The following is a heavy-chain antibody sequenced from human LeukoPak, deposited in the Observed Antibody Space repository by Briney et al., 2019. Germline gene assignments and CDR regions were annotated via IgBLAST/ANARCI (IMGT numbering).Heavy chain of an antibody. J-gene: IGHJ4*02. D-gene: IGHD3-3*01. CDR1: GFTFSSYA. CDR2: ISYSGDTT. V-gene: IGHV3-23*01. Sequence: GGSLRLSCAASGFTFSSYAMSWVRQAPGKGLEWVSLISYSGDTTHHADSVKGRFSISRDNSKNTFSLEMNNLRAEDTGIYYCATGKIFGVIIMGNFFEHWGQGSLVTVSS. CDR3: ATGKIFGVIIMGNFFEH.